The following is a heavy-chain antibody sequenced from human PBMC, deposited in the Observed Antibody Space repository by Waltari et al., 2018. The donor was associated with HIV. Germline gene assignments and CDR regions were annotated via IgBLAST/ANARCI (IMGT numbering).Heavy chain of an antibody. Sequence: EVQLLESGGGLVQPGGSLRLSCAASGFTFSTYAVSWVRQAPGKGLEWVSGISGRGASTYYADSVKGRFSISRDNSKNTLYLEMNSLRAEDTAVYYCAKDVARDYDPGMGDYWGQGTLVTVSS. CDR3: AKDVARDYDPGMGDY. CDR2: ISGRGAST. J-gene: IGHJ4*02. CDR1: GFTFSTYA. D-gene: IGHD4-17*01. V-gene: IGHV3-23*01.